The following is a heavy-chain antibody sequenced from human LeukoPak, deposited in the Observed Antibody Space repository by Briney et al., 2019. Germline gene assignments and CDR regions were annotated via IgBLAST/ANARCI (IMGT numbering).Heavy chain of an antibody. J-gene: IGHJ3*02. CDR1: GFTVSSNY. Sequence: GGSLRLSCAASGFTVSSNYMSWVRQAPGKGLEWVAVIYSGGSTYYADSVKGRFTISRDNSKNTLYLQMNSLRAKDTAVYYCARVGSYYDSLTGYSPDAFDIWGQGTMVTVSS. V-gene: IGHV3-53*01. CDR2: IYSGGST. D-gene: IGHD3-9*01. CDR3: ARVGSYYDSLTGYSPDAFDI.